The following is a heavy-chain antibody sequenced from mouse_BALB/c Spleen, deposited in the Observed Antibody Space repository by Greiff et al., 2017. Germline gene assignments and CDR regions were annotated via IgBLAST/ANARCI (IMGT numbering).Heavy chain of an antibody. D-gene: IGHD4-1*01. CDR2: ISSGSSTI. CDR3: ARLGPYYAMDY. Sequence: EVKVVESGGGLVQPGGSRKLSCAASGFTFSSFGMHWVRQAPEKGLEWVAYISSGSSTIYYADTVKGRFTISRDNPKNTLFLQMTSLRSEDTAMYYCARLGPYYAMDYWGQGTSVTVSS. J-gene: IGHJ4*01. V-gene: IGHV5-17*02. CDR1: GFTFSSFG.